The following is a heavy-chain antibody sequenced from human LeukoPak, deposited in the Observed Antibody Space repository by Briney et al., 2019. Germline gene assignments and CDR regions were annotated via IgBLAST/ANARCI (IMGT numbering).Heavy chain of an antibody. CDR1: GFTFSSCS. CDR2: ISSSSSYI. J-gene: IGHJ6*02. D-gene: IGHD1-26*01. V-gene: IGHV3-21*01. CDR3: ARIGPVGARGYYYYYGMDV. Sequence: GGSLRLSCAASGFTFSSCSMNWVRQAPGKGLEWVSSISSSSSYIYYADSVKGRFTISRDNAKNSLYLQMNSLRAEDTAVYYCARIGPVGARGYYYYYGMDVWGQGTTVTVSS.